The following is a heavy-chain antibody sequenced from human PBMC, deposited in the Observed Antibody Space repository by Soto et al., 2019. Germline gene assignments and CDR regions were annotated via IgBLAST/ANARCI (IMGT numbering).Heavy chain of an antibody. D-gene: IGHD4-17*01. CDR3: ARVSNAYGGNGAFDY. Sequence: QVQLQESGPGLVKPSETLSLTCTVSGGSISGFYWIWIRQSPGKGLEWIGYIYYLGNTNYNPSLTRRVTISVDTSKNQLSLHLSSVTAADAAVYGFARVSNAYGGNGAFDYWGQGTVVTGAS. CDR1: GGSISGFY. V-gene: IGHV4-59*01. CDR2: IYYLGNT. J-gene: IGHJ4*02.